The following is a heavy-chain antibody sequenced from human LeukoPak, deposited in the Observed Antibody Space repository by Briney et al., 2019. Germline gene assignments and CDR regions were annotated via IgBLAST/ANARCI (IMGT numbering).Heavy chain of an antibody. J-gene: IGHJ4*02. CDR2: ITRSSTTI. CDR1: GFNFSIYS. V-gene: IGHV3-48*01. Sequence: GGSLRLSCAASGFNFSIYSMNWVRQAPGKGLEWVSYITRSSTTIYYADSVKGRFTISRDNAKNSLYLQMNSLRAEDTAVYYCARGDELDYYDSSGSARWGQGTLVTVSS. D-gene: IGHD3-22*01. CDR3: ARGDELDYYDSSGSAR.